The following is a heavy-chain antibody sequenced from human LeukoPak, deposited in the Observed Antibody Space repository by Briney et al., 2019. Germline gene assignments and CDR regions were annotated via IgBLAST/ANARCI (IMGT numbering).Heavy chain of an antibody. CDR1: GFTFSSYS. D-gene: IGHD3-22*01. J-gene: IGHJ4*02. CDR3: AKTVRNYYDSSGQGPFDY. Sequence: GGSLRLSCAASGFTFSSYSMSWVRQAPGKVLEWVSSISSSSSYIYYADSVKGRFTISRDNSKNTLYLQMNSLRAEDTAVYYCAKTVRNYYDSSGQGPFDYWGQGTLVTVSS. V-gene: IGHV3-21*04. CDR2: ISSSSSYI.